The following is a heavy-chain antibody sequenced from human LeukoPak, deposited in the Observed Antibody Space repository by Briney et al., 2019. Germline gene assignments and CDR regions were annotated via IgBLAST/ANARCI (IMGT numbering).Heavy chain of an antibody. CDR1: GFTFSNYE. J-gene: IGHJ4*02. V-gene: IGHV3-48*03. CDR2: ISGNGNTI. CDR3: VKDNPLDY. D-gene: IGHD1-14*01. Sequence: PGGSLRLSCAASGFTFSNYEMNWVRQAPGKGLEWLSYISGNGNTIYYADSVKGRFTISRDNSKNTLYLHINSLRAEDTAVYYCVKDNPLDYWGQGTLVIVSS.